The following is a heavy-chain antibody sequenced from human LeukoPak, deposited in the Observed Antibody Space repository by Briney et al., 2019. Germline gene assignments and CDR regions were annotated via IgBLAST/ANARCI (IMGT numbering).Heavy chain of an antibody. Sequence: PGGSLRLSCEVSGFSVGTDYMTWIRQAPGKGLVWVSVIHSGGATFYADSVKGRFTISRDTSKNTLSLQMNNLRAEDTGVYYCARGYDFWRGSSSGVFDVWGQGTMVIVSS. CDR3: ARGYDFWRGSSSGVFDV. CDR1: GFSVGTDY. CDR2: IHSGGAT. D-gene: IGHD3-3*01. V-gene: IGHV3-53*01. J-gene: IGHJ3*01.